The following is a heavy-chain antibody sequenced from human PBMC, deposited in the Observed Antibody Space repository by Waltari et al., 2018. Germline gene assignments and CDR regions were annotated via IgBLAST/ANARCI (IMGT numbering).Heavy chain of an antibody. J-gene: IGHJ4*02. CDR1: GGPFSSAA. Sequence: QVQLVQSGAAVKKPGSSLKVSCKASGGPFSSAAISVVRQATGQGLEWMGGIIPLFGTANYAQKFQGRVTITADKSTSTADMELSSLRSEDTAVYYCARSRGYSSSSGVTFDYWGQGTLVTVSS. CDR2: IIPLFGTA. CDR3: ARSRGYSSSSGVTFDY. V-gene: IGHV1-69*14. D-gene: IGHD6-6*01.